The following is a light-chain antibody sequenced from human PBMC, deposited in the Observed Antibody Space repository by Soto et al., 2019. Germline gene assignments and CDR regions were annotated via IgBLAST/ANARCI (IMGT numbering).Light chain of an antibody. CDR2: DAS. J-gene: IGKJ1*01. CDR1: QSISGS. Sequence: IQMNQAPSTLSASVGDRVTITCRASQSISGSLAWYQQKPGKAPKLLIYDASNLESGVPSRFSGSGSGTEFTLTISSLQPDDFATYYCQHYNSYSEAFGQGTKV. CDR3: QHYNSYSEA. V-gene: IGKV1-5*01.